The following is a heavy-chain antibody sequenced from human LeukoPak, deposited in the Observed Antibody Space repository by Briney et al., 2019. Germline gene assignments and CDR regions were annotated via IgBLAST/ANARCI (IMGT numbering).Heavy chain of an antibody. CDR3: ARVGKMAVRQ. Sequence: SETLSLTCAVYGGSFSGYYWSWIRQPPGKGLEWIGEINHSGSTNYNPSLKSRVTISVDTSKNQFSLKLSSVTAADTAVYYCARVGKMAVRQWGQGTLVTVSS. J-gene: IGHJ4*02. CDR1: GGSFSGYY. D-gene: IGHD5-24*01. V-gene: IGHV4-34*01. CDR2: INHSGST.